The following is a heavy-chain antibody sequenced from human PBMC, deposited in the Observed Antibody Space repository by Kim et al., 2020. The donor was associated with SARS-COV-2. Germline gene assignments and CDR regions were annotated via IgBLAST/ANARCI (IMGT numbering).Heavy chain of an antibody. Sequence: GGSLRLSCTVSGFSFSDYYMTWVRQAPGEGLEWVSSIHGRSTYTNYADSVQGRFIISRDNVKNSLYLDMNSLRVEDTAVYYCARVLPSGWYDYWGQGTLVTVSS. D-gene: IGHD6-19*01. V-gene: IGHV3-11*06. CDR2: IHGRSTYT. J-gene: IGHJ4*02. CDR1: GFSFSDYY. CDR3: ARVLPSGWYDY.